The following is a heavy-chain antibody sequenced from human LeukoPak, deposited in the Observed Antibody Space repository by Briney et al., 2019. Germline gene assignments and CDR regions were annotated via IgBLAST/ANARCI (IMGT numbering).Heavy chain of an antibody. Sequence: SETLSLSCAVYGGSFSGYYWSWIRQPPGKGLEWIGEINPSGSTNYNPSLKSRVTISVDTSKNQFSLKLSSVTAADTAVYYCARGRISLCSSTSCYVFGGNARPPGSYDYWGQGTLVTVSS. D-gene: IGHD2-2*01. CDR2: INPSGST. CDR3: ARGRISLCSSTSCYVFGGNARPPGSYDY. J-gene: IGHJ4*02. V-gene: IGHV4-34*01. CDR1: GGSFSGYY.